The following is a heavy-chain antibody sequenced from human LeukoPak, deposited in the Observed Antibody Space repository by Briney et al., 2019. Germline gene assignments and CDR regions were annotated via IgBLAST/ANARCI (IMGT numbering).Heavy chain of an antibody. Sequence: PSETLSLTCTVSGGSFSIYYWTWIRQPAGKGLEWIGHIFTSGSTNYNPSLKSRVTISVDTSKNQFSLKLSSVTAADTAVYYCARVSSSWYQDWYFDLWGRGTLVTVSS. D-gene: IGHD6-13*01. CDR3: ARVSSSWYQDWYFDL. J-gene: IGHJ2*01. CDR1: GGSFSIYY. V-gene: IGHV4-4*07. CDR2: IFTSGST.